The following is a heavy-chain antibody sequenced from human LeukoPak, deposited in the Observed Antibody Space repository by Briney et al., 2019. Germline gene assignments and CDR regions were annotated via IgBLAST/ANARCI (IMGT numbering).Heavy chain of an antibody. Sequence: ASVKVSCKASGYTFTSYGISWVRQAPGQGLEWMGWISAYNGNTNYAQKLQGRVTMTTDTSTSTAYMELRSLRSDDTAVYYCARGASHCSGGSCYTNWYFDLWGRGTLVPVSS. J-gene: IGHJ2*01. CDR3: ARGASHCSGGSCYTNWYFDL. CDR2: ISAYNGNT. D-gene: IGHD2-15*01. V-gene: IGHV1-18*01. CDR1: GYTFTSYG.